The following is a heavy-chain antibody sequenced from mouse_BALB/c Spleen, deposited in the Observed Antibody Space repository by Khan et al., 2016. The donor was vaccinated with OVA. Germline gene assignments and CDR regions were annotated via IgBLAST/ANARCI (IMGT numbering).Heavy chain of an antibody. D-gene: IGHD1-1*01. CDR1: GYTFTNYG. CDR2: INTNTGEP. J-gene: IGHJ3*01. Sequence: QIQLVQSGPELKKPGETVKISCKASGYTFTNYGMNWVKQAPGKGLKWMGWINTNTGEPTFAEEFKERFAFSLETSASTAYLQINSLKHEDTATFFCARRYLMYGSWFAFWGQGTLVTVSA. V-gene: IGHV9-3*02. CDR3: ARRYLMYGSWFAF.